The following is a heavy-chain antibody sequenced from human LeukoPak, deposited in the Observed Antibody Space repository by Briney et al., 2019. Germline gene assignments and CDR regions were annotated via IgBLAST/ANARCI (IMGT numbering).Heavy chain of an antibody. D-gene: IGHD4-17*01. CDR3: AKEIYGDSTGGRFHH. CDR2: ISGRGGST. CDR1: GFTFSSYG. Sequence: GGSLRLSCAASGFTFSSYGMSWVRQAPGKGLEWVSAISGRGGSTYYADSVKGRFTISRDNSKNTLYLQMNSLRAEDTAVYYCAKEIYGDSTGGRFHHWGQGTLVIVSS. J-gene: IGHJ1*01. V-gene: IGHV3-23*01.